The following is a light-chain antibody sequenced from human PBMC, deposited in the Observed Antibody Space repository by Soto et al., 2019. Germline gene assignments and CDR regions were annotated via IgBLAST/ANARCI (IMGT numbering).Light chain of an antibody. CDR2: ATS. CDR3: QQRSNWPPGFT. CDR1: QSVSSY. V-gene: IGKV3-11*01. J-gene: IGKJ4*01. Sequence: EIVLTQSAATLSFSPGERATLSCRASQSVSSYLAWYQQKPGQAPGLLIYATSTRATGIPARFSGSGSGTDFTLTISSLEPEDFAVYYCQQRSNWPPGFTFGGGTKVDIK.